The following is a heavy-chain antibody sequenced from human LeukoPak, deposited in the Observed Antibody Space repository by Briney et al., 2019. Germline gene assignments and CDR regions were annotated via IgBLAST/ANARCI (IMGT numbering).Heavy chain of an antibody. CDR3: VRARVVVAANPFDY. CDR2: ISSSSSYI. CDR1: GFTFSSYS. J-gene: IGHJ4*02. Sequence: GGSLRLSCAASGFTFSSYSMNWVRQAPGKGLEWVSSISSSSSYIYYADSVKGRFTISRDNAKNSLYLQMNSLRAEDTAVYYCVRARVVVAANPFDYWGQGTLVTVSS. V-gene: IGHV3-21*01. D-gene: IGHD2-15*01.